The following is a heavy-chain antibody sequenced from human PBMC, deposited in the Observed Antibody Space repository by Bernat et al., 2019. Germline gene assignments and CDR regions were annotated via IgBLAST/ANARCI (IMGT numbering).Heavy chain of an antibody. V-gene: IGHV4-39*01. D-gene: IGHD3-10*01. CDR1: GGSISSSSYY. CDR3: ARTKYGSGSYRP. J-gene: IGHJ5*02. CDR2: IYYSGST. Sequence: QLQLQESGPGLVKPSETLSLTCTVSGGSISSSSYYWGWIRQPPGKGLEWIGSIYYSGSTYYNPSLKSRVTISVDTSKNQFSLKLSAVTAADTAVYYCARTKYGSGSYRPWGQGTLVTVSS.